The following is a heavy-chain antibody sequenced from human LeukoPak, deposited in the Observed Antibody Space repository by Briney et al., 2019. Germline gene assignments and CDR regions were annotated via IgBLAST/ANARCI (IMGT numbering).Heavy chain of an antibody. D-gene: IGHD3-9*01. CDR3: ARGTPPLTGYYYGAQFDY. Sequence: SETLSLTCTVSGGSISSSSYYWGWIRQPPGKGLEWIGSIYYSGSTYYNPSLKSRVTISVDTSKNQFSLKLSSVTAADTAVYYCARGTPPLTGYYYGAQFDYWGQGTLVTVSS. CDR1: GGSISSSSYY. V-gene: IGHV4-39*07. J-gene: IGHJ4*02. CDR2: IYYSGST.